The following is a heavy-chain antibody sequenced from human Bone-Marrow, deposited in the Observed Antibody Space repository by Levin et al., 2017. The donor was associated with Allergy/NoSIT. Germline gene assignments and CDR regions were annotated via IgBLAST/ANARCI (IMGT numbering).Heavy chain of an antibody. Sequence: ASVKVSCKASGYTFTSYGISWVRQAPGQGLEWMGWISAYNGNTNYAQKLQGRVTMTTDTSTSTAYMELRSLRSDDTAVYYCARGQPRIVVVPAAIPSVYDYYYGMDVWGQGTTVTVSS. J-gene: IGHJ6*02. CDR3: ARGQPRIVVVPAAIPSVYDYYYGMDV. D-gene: IGHD2-2*02. V-gene: IGHV1-18*01. CDR2: ISAYNGNT. CDR1: GYTFTSYG.